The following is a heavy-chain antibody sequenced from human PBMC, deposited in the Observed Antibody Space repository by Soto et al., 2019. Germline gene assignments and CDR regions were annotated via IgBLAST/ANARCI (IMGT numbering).Heavy chain of an antibody. CDR2: IYYSGST. CDR1: GGSISSSSYY. J-gene: IGHJ4*02. V-gene: IGHV4-39*01. Sequence: QLQLQESGPGLVKPSETLSLTCTVSGGSISSSSYYWGWIRQPPGKGLEWIGRIYYSGSTYYNPSVKSRVTISVDTSKNQFSLKLSSVTAADTAVYYCAGARGGWKGNDYWGQGTLVTVSS. CDR3: AGARGGWKGNDY. D-gene: IGHD6-19*01.